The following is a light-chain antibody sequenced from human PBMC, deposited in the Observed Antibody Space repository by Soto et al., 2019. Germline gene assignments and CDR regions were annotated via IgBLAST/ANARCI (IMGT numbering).Light chain of an antibody. CDR1: SSDVGGYNY. V-gene: IGLV2-14*01. CDR3: SSYTSSTVV. CDR2: DVS. Sequence: QSVLTQPASVSGSPGQSITISCTGTSSDVGGYNYVSWYQQQPGKAPKLMIYDVSNRPSGVSNRFSGSKSGNTASLTISGLQAEDEADYYCSSYTSSTVVFGGGTQLTVL. J-gene: IGLJ2*01.